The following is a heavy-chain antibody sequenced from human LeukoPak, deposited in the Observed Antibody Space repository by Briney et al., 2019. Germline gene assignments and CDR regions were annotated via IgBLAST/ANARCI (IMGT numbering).Heavy chain of an antibody. CDR3: ARDHPQIVVVTALLDY. V-gene: IGHV1-18*01. CDR2: ISAYNGNT. J-gene: IGHJ4*02. CDR1: GYTFTNYG. D-gene: IGHD2-21*02. Sequence: GASVKVSCKASGYTFTNYGITWVRQAPGQGLEWMGWISAYNGNTNYAQRLQGRVTMTTDTSTSTAYMELRSLRSDDTAVYYCARDHPQIVVVTALLDYWGQGTLVTVSS.